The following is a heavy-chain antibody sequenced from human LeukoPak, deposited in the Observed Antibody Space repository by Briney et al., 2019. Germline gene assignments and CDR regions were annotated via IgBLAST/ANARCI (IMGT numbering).Heavy chain of an antibody. J-gene: IGHJ4*02. V-gene: IGHV3-23*01. CDR2: ISGSGGST. D-gene: IGHD3-10*01. CDR3: AKVQYGSGKFDY. Sequence: GGSLRLSCAASGFTFSSYGMSWVRRAPGKGLEWVSAISGSGGSTYYADSVKGRFTISRDNSKNTLYLQMNSLRAEDTAVYYCAKVQYGSGKFDYWGQGTLVTVSS. CDR1: GFTFSSYG.